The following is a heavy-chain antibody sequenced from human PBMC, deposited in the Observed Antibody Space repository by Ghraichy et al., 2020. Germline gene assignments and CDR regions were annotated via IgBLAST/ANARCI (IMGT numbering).Heavy chain of an antibody. V-gene: IGHV3-74*01. Sequence: GGSLRLSCAASGFTFSTYLMHWVRQAPGKGLVWVSRISSDGTTTSYPDSVEGRFTISRDNAKNTLYLQMNNLRAEDTAVYYCARAPDSPDASDYWGQGTLVTVSS. J-gene: IGHJ4*02. CDR1: GFTFSTYL. CDR2: ISSDGTTT. D-gene: IGHD2-21*01. CDR3: ARAPDSPDASDY.